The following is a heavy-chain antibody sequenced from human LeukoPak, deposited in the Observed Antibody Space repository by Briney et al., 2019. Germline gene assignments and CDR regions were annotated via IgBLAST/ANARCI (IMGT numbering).Heavy chain of an antibody. J-gene: IGHJ6*02. Sequence: SETLSLTCAVSGASISSSNWWSWVRQPPGKGLEWIGEMYYSGSTSYNPSLRSRVAISVDKSKNQFSLKLYSVTAADTAVYYCARRTTFPVVGMDVWGQGTTVTVSS. CDR3: ARRTTFPVVGMDV. V-gene: IGHV4-4*02. CDR2: MYYSGST. D-gene: IGHD1-7*01. CDR1: GASISSSNW.